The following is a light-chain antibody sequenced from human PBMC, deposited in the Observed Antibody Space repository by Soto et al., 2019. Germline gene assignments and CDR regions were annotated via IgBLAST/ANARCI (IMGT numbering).Light chain of an antibody. V-gene: IGKV3-15*01. CDR3: QKYKNWPPIT. J-gene: IGKJ5*01. CDR1: QSVGSS. Sequence: EIVMTQSPATLSVSPGGRATLSCRASQSVGSSLAWFQQEPGQAPRLLIYGASTRATGIPDRFSGSGSGTEFTLTISSLQSEDFAVYFCQKYKNWPPITFGQGTRLEIK. CDR2: GAS.